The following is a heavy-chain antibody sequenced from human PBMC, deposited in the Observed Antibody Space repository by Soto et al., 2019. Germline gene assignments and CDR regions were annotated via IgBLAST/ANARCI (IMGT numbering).Heavy chain of an antibody. Sequence: PGGSLRLSXAASGFTFSSYAMSWVRQAPGKGLEWVSAISGGGGSTYYADSVKGRFTISRDNSKNTLYLQMNSLRAEDTAVYYCAKDRGNYGYGYYFDYWGQGTLVTVSS. J-gene: IGHJ4*02. CDR1: GFTFSSYA. V-gene: IGHV3-23*01. CDR3: AKDRGNYGYGYYFDY. D-gene: IGHD3-10*01. CDR2: ISGGGGST.